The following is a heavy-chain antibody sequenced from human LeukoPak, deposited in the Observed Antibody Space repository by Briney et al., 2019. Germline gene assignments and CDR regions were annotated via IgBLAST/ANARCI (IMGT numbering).Heavy chain of an antibody. CDR2: ISGSGGST. CDR1: GFTFSSYA. Sequence: GRSLRLSCAASGFTFSSYAMHWVRQAPGKGLEWVSAISGSGGSTYYADSVKGRFTISRDNSKNTLYLQMNSLRAEDTAVYYCTKVPPPSRGGWFDPWGQGTLVTVSS. D-gene: IGHD2-15*01. V-gene: IGHV3-23*01. CDR3: TKVPPPSRGGWFDP. J-gene: IGHJ5*02.